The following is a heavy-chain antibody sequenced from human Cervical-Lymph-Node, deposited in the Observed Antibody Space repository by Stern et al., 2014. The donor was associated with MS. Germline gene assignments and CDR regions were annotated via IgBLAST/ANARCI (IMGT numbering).Heavy chain of an antibody. Sequence: VQLVQSGAEVKKPGESLKISCKGSGYTFTNNWIAWVRQMPGKGLEWMGIIYPDDSDIRYSPSLQGQGTISADKSISIAYLQWSGRKPADSAVYYCARPPPRRKWDDPNYGMDVWGQGTTVTVSS. V-gene: IGHV5-51*03. CDR2: IYPDDSDI. J-gene: IGHJ6*02. CDR1: GYTFTNNW. CDR3: ARPPPRRKWDDPNYGMDV. D-gene: IGHD1-1*01.